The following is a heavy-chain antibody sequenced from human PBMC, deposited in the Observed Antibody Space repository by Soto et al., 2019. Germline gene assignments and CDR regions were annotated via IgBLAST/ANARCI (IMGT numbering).Heavy chain of an antibody. J-gene: IGHJ4*02. D-gene: IGHD3-16*01. CDR2: ISYDGSNK. Sequence: QVQLVESGGGVVQPGRSLRLSCTASGFTFSNYGMHWVRQAPGKGLKWVAVISYDGSNKYYADSVKGRFTISRDNSKNTLYVQMNRLRAEDTAVYYCARGRDYLGGDFDYWGQGTLVTVSS. CDR3: ARGRDYLGGDFDY. V-gene: IGHV3-30-3*01. CDR1: GFTFSNYG.